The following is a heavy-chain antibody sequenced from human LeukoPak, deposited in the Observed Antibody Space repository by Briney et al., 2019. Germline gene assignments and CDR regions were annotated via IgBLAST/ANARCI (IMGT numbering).Heavy chain of an antibody. CDR1: GGSISSYY. Sequence: SETLSLTCTVSGGSISSYYWSWIRQPPGKGLEWMGYIYYSGSTNYNPSLKSRVTISVDTSKNQFSLKLTSVTAADTAVYYCARGVPEYYDFWSGYFYYFDYWGRGTLVTVSS. CDR2: IYYSGST. D-gene: IGHD3-3*01. J-gene: IGHJ4*02. V-gene: IGHV4-59*01. CDR3: ARGVPEYYDFWSGYFYYFDY.